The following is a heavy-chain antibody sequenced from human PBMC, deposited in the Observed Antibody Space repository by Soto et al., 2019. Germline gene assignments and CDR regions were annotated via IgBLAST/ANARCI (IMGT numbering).Heavy chain of an antibody. CDR1: GVTFSSYA. D-gene: IGHD2-8*01. J-gene: IGHJ3*02. Sequence: SVKVSCKASGVTFSSYAISWLRQAPGQGLEWMGGIIPIFGTANYAHKFQGRVTITSAQSTSTAYMELSSLRSEXTAVYYCARVDSSTDIVLMVYAIRGAFDIAGQGTMVTVSS. CDR2: IIPIFGTA. V-gene: IGHV1-69*13. CDR3: ARVDSSTDIVLMVYAIRGAFDI.